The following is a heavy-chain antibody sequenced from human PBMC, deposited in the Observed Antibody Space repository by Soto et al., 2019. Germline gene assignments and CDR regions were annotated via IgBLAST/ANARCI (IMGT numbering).Heavy chain of an antibody. CDR2: IYYSEST. V-gene: IGHV4-31*03. D-gene: IGHD2-2*01. J-gene: IGHJ4*02. Sequence: SETLSLTCTVSGGSISSGGYYWSWIRQHPGKGLEWIGYIYYSESTYYNPSLKSRVTISVDTSKNQFSLKLSSVTAADTAVYYCARRGYQLLRDPFDYWGQGTLVTVSS. CDR1: GGSISSGGYY. CDR3: ARRGYQLLRDPFDY.